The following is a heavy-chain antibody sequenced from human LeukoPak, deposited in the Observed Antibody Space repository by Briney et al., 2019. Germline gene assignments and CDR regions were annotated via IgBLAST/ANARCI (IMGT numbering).Heavy chain of an antibody. CDR1: GDSVTSSSYS. J-gene: IGHJ3*02. CDR3: ARLSTWNDGVDAFDI. CDR2: IYYYGST. D-gene: IGHD1-1*01. Sequence: SETLSLTCTVSGDSVTSSSYSWGWIRQSPGKGLEWTGTIYYYGSTYYNPSLKSRVTMSLDTSKNQFSLNLSSVTAADTAVFYCARLSTWNDGVDAFDIWGQGTMVTVSS. V-gene: IGHV4-39*07.